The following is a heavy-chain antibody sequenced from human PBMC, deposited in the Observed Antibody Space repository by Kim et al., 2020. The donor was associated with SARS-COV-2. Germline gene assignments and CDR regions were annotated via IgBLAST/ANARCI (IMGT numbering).Heavy chain of an antibody. J-gene: IGHJ6*02. CDR3: ARAAVGATMGYYYYGMDV. D-gene: IGHD1-26*01. Sequence: KGQFTISKDNAKNTLYLQMNSLRAEDTAVYYCARAAVGATMGYYYYGMDVWGQGTTVTVSS. V-gene: IGHV3-74*01.